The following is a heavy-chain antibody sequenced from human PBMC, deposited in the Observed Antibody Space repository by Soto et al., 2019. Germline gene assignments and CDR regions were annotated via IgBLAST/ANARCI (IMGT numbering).Heavy chain of an antibody. V-gene: IGHV4-34*01. Sequence: SETLSLTCAVYGGSFSDYYWNWIRQPPGKGLEWIGEINHSGSTNYNPSLKSRVTISVDTSKNQFSLKLSSVTAADTAVYYCARMKSNYWGQGTLVTVSS. CDR1: GGSFSDYY. CDR2: INHSGST. J-gene: IGHJ4*02. CDR3: ARMKSNY.